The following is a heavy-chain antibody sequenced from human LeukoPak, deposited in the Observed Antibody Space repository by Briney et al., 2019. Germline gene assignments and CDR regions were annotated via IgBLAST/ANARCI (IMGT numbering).Heavy chain of an antibody. CDR3: ARGNWNFDY. J-gene: IGHJ4*02. V-gene: IGHV3-66*01. Sequence: GGSLRPSCAAPGFTVSGNYLNWVRKAPGKGLEWVSIIYSGSDTYYADSVMGRFTISRDNSKNTLYLQMNSLRAEDTAVYYCARGNWNFDYWGQGTLVTVSS. CDR1: GFTVSGNY. D-gene: IGHD1-1*01. CDR2: IYSGSDT.